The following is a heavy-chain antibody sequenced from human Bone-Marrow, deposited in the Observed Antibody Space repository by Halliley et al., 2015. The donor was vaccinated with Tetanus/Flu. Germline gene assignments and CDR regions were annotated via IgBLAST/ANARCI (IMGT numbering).Heavy chain of an antibody. CDR2: VTPMFGTA. Sequence: GMGRVTPMFGTANYAQKFQGRVSIIADQSTSTVYMELRSLSSDDTAVYYCARDRAVAGTGWFDPWGQGTLVTVSS. J-gene: IGHJ5*02. CDR3: ARDRAVAGTGWFDP. V-gene: IGHV1-69*15. D-gene: IGHD6-19*01.